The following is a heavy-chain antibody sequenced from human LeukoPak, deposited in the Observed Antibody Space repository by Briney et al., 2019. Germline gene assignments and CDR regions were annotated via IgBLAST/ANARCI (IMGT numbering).Heavy chain of an antibody. D-gene: IGHD5-18*01. J-gene: IGHJ6*02. V-gene: IGHV4-34*01. CDR1: GGSFSGYY. CDR2: INHSGST. Sequence: SETLSLTCAVYGGSFSGYYWSWIRQPPGKGLEWIGEINHSGSTNYDPSLKSRVTISVDTSKNQFSLKLSSVTAADTAVYYCARGNSSRGYSYGPSTYGMDVWGQGTTVTVSS. CDR3: ARGNSSRGYSYGPSTYGMDV.